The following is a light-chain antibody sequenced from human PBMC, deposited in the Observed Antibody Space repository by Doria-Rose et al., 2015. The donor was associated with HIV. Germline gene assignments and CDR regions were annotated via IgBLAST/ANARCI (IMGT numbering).Light chain of an antibody. CDR1: QGIGSY. Sequence: MTQSPSFLSASVGDRVTVACRASQGIGSYLAWYQVKPGKAPKLLIYAASTLQSGVPSRFSGSGSGTEFTLTISSLQPEDFAVYYCQQLDSYPPTFGGGTKVEIK. CDR3: QQLDSYPPT. J-gene: IGKJ4*01. CDR2: AAS. V-gene: IGKV1-9*01.